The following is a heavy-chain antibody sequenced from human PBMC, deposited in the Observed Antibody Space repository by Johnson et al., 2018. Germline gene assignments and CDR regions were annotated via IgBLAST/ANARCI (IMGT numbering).Heavy chain of an antibody. Sequence: EVQLVESGGGLVQPGRSLRLSCAASGFTFDDYAMHWVRQAPGKGLEWVSAISWNSGSIGYADSVKGRFTISSDNAKNSLYLQMNSLRAEDTAFYYCAKELGYCSGGSCHYGMDVWGQGTTVTVSS. CDR1: GFTFDDYA. J-gene: IGHJ6*02. CDR2: ISWNSGSI. CDR3: AKELGYCSGGSCHYGMDV. V-gene: IGHV3-9*01. D-gene: IGHD2-15*01.